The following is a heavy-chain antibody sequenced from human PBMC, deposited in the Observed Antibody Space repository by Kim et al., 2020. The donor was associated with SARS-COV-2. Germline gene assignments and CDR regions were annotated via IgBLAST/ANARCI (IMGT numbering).Heavy chain of an antibody. J-gene: IGHJ3*01. Sequence: GGSLRLSCSASGFTFSNYAMHWVRQAPGKGLEYVSAISSDGGSTYYADSVKGRFTISRYNSKNMLYVQMSSLRVEDTAIYYCVTRNYYNSGSYYEGAPF. D-gene: IGHD3-10*01. CDR2: ISSDGGST. V-gene: IGHV3-64*05. CDR3: VTRNYYNSGSYYEGAPF. CDR1: GFTFSNYA.